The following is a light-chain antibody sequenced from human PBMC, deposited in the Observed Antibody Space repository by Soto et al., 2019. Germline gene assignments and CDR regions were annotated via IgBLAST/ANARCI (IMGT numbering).Light chain of an antibody. J-gene: IGKJ1*01. Sequence: EIVLTQSPATLSLSPGERATLSCRASQSVSSYLAWYQQKPGQAPRLLIYDASTRATGIPARFSGNGSGTDFTLTISRLEPEDFAVYYCQQRSNWPPWTFGQGTRWISN. CDR2: DAS. CDR3: QQRSNWPPWT. CDR1: QSVSSY. V-gene: IGKV3-11*01.